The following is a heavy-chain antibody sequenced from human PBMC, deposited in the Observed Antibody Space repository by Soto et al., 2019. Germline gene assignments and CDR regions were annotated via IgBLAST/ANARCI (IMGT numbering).Heavy chain of an antibody. J-gene: IGHJ4*02. CDR2: IYYSGST. V-gene: IGHV4-39*01. Sequence: SETLSLTCTVSGGSISSSSYYWGWIRQPPGKGLEWIGTIYYSGSTYYNPSLKSRVTISVDTSKNQFSLKLSSVTAADTAVDYCARQAQLGEFDYWGQGTMGTFSS. CDR1: GGSISSSSYY. CDR3: ARQAQLGEFDY. D-gene: IGHD5-18*01.